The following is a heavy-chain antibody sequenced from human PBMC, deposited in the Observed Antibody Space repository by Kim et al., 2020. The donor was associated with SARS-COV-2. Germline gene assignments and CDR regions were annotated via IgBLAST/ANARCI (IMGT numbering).Heavy chain of an antibody. J-gene: IGHJ6*02. CDR3: ARGFRLYSMDV. Sequence: TNYADSVKGRFTISRDNAKNTLYLQMNSLRAEDTAVYYCARGFRLYSMDVWGQGTTVTVSS. V-gene: IGHV3-74*01. CDR2: T.